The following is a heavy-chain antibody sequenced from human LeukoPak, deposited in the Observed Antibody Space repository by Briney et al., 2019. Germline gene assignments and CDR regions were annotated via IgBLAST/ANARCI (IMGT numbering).Heavy chain of an antibody. CDR3: ARGPRITIFGVVIRRDYYYYGMDV. D-gene: IGHD3-3*01. CDR2: MNPNSGNT. CDR1: GYTFTSYD. Sequence: ASVKVSCKASGYTFTSYDINWVRQATGQGLEWMGWMNPNSGNTDYAQKFQGRVTMTRNTSISTAYMELSSLRSEDTAVYYCARGPRITIFGVVIRRDYYYYGMDVWGQGTTVTVSS. V-gene: IGHV1-8*01. J-gene: IGHJ6*02.